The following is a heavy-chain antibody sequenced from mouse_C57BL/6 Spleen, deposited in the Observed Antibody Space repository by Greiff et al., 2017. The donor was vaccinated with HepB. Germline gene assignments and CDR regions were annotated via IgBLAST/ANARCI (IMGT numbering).Heavy chain of an antibody. CDR2: IHPNSGST. CDR3: ARDYYGSSYLDY. Sequence: QVQLQQPGAELVKPGASVKLSCKASGYTFTSYWMHWVKQRPGQGLEWIGMIHPNSGSTNYNEKFKSKATLTVDKSSSTAYMQLSSLTSEDSAVYYCARDYYGSSYLDYWGQGTTLTVSS. CDR1: GYTFTSYW. J-gene: IGHJ2*01. D-gene: IGHD1-1*01. V-gene: IGHV1-64*01.